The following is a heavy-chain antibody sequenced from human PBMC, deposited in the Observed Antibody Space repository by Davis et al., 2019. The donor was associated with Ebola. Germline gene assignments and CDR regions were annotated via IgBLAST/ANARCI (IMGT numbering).Heavy chain of an antibody. CDR1: GFTFGDFA. CDR2: IRGEAYGGTA. V-gene: IGHV3-49*03. Sequence: PGGSLRLSCSTSGFTFGDFAMSWFRQAPGKGLEWVGFIRGEAYGGTAEYAASVKDRFTISRDDSKGIAYLQMNSLKIEDTGVYYCTRDFIPMEFWGQGTVVTVSS. CDR3: TRDFIPMEF. D-gene: IGHD2-8*01. J-gene: IGHJ4*02.